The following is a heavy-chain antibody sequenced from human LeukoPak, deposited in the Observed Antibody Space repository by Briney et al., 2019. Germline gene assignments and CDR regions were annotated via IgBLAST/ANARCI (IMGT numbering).Heavy chain of an antibody. V-gene: IGHV1-69*04. CDR3: ASPAIVGATAHSYYFDY. D-gene: IGHD1-26*01. J-gene: IGHJ4*02. CDR1: GGTFSSYA. CDR2: IIPILGIA. Sequence: ASVKVSCKASGGTFSSYAISWVRQAPGQGLGWMGRIIPILGIANYAQKFQGRVTITADKSTSTAYMELSSLRSEDTAVYYCASPAIVGATAHSYYFDYWGQGTLVTVSS.